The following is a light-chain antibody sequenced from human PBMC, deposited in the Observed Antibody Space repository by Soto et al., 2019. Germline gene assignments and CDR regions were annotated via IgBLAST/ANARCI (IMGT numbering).Light chain of an antibody. CDR2: GNS. Sequence: QSVLTQPPSVSGAPGQRVTISCTGSSSNIGAGYDVHWYQQLPGTAPKLLICGNSNRPSGVPDRFSGSKSGTSASLAITGLQAEDVADYYSQSNDISLSGQYVFRTGTKVTVL. CDR1: SSNIGAGYD. V-gene: IGLV1-40*01. J-gene: IGLJ1*01. CDR3: QSNDISLSGQYV.